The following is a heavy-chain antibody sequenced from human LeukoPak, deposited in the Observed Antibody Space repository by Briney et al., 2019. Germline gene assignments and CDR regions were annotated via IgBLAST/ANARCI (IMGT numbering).Heavy chain of an antibody. D-gene: IGHD5-18*01. J-gene: IGHJ6*03. CDR3: ARAGVYSYGFPQPYYYYYMDV. CDR1: GGSISSYY. V-gene: IGHV4-59*01. CDR2: IYYSGST. Sequence: SETLSLTCTGSGGSISSYYWSWIRQPPGKGLEWIGYIYYSGSTNYNPSLKSRVAISVDTSKNQFSLKLSSVTAADTAVYYCARAGVYSYGFPQPYYYYYMDVWGKGTTVTVSS.